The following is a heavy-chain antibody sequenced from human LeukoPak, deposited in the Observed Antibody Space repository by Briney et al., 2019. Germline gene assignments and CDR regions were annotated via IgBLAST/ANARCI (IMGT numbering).Heavy chain of an antibody. CDR1: DDSISDYY. D-gene: IGHD3-10*01. CDR2: IYYSGST. Sequence: SETLSLTCTVSDDSISDYYRGWIRQPPGKGLEWIGYIYYSGSTYYNPSLKSRVTISIDTSKNQFSLKLSSVTAADTAVYYCARDRGYGSGSYYYDYWGQGTLVTVSS. J-gene: IGHJ4*02. V-gene: IGHV4-59*06. CDR3: ARDRGYGSGSYYYDY.